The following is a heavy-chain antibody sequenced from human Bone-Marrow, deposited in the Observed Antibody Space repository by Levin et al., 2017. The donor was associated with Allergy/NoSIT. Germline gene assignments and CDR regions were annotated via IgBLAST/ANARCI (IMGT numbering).Heavy chain of an antibody. CDR2: ILWEMGSI. V-gene: IGHV3-9*01. Sequence: GGSLRLSCEVSGFTFDNYAMHWVRQAPGKGLEWVSGILWEMGSIGYADSVRGRFTISRDIAKNSLFLDMNSLRPEDTALYYCVKDLGSRTAASGYWGQGTLVTVSS. CDR1: GFTFDNYA. CDR3: VKDLGSRTAASGY. J-gene: IGHJ4*02. D-gene: IGHD5/OR15-5a*01.